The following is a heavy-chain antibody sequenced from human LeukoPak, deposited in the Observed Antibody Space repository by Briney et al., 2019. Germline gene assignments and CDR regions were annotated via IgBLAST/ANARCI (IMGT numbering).Heavy chain of an antibody. J-gene: IGHJ5*02. CDR1: GGTFSSYA. CDR3: ARGGRVVVPAASIDWFDP. V-gene: IGHV1-69*06. Sequence: GSSVKVSCKASGGTFSSYAISWVRQAPGQGLEWMGGIIPIFGTANYAQKFQGRVTITADKSTSTAYMELSSLRSEDTAVYYCARGGRVVVPAASIDWFDPWGQGTLATVSS. D-gene: IGHD2-2*01. CDR2: IIPIFGTA.